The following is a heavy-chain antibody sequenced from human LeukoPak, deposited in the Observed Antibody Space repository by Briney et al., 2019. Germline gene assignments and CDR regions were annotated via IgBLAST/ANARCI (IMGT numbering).Heavy chain of an antibody. V-gene: IGHV3-21*01. Sequence: GGSLRLSCAASGFTFNTYGMHWVRQAPGKGLEWVSSISSAGSYIFYADSMKGRFTIFRDNAKNSLYLQMNSLRGEDTAVYHCARVGGGYDFWSGYLHAFDIWGQGTMVAVSS. D-gene: IGHD3-3*01. CDR3: ARVGGGYDFWSGYLHAFDI. CDR2: ISSAGSYI. J-gene: IGHJ3*02. CDR1: GFTFNTYG.